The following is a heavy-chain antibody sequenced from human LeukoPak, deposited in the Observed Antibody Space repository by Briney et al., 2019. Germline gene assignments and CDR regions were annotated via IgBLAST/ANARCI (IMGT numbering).Heavy chain of an antibody. D-gene: IGHD1-26*01. CDR1: GFTFSDYY. CDR3: AREISGERTYYFDY. Sequence: GGSLRLSCAASGFTFSDYYMSWIRPAPGKGLEWVSYISSSGSTIYYADSVKGRFTISRDNAKNSMYLQMNSLRAEDTAVYYCAREISGERTYYFDYWGQGTLVTVSS. CDR2: ISSSGSTI. J-gene: IGHJ4*02. V-gene: IGHV3-11*01.